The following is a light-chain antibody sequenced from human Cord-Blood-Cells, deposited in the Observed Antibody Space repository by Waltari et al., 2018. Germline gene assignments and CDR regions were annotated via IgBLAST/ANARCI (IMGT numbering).Light chain of an antibody. Sequence: DIQMTQSPSSLSASVGDRVTITCRASQSISSYLTWYQQKPGKAPKLLIYAASSLQSGLPSRFSSSGSDTDFTLTISSLQPEDFATYYCQQSYSTPPYTFGQGTKLEIK. CDR2: AAS. V-gene: IGKV1-39*01. CDR1: QSISSY. CDR3: QQSYSTPPYT. J-gene: IGKJ2*01.